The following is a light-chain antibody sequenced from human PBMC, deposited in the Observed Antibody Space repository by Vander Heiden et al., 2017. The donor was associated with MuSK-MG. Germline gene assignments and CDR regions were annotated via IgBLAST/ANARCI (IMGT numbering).Light chain of an antibody. CDR3: QAWDSSMV. CDR2: QDS. J-gene: IGLJ2*01. V-gene: IGLV3-1*01. Sequence: SYELTQPPSVSVSPGQTASITCSGDKLGDKYACWYQQKPGQSPVLVIYQDSKGPSGIPERFSGSNSGNTATLTISGTQAMDEDDYYCQAWDSSMVFGGGTKLTVL. CDR1: KLGDKY.